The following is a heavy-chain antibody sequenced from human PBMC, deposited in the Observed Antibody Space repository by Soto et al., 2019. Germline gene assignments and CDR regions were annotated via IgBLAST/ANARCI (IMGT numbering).Heavy chain of an antibody. V-gene: IGHV3-30*18. Sequence: QVQLVESGGGVVQPGRSLRLSCAASGFSFSNYGMHWVRQAPGKGLEWVAVISYDGSNKYYADSVKGRFTISRDNSKNTLFLQMNSLRAEDTAVYYCANPSGYDWGYWGQGTLVTVSS. CDR2: ISYDGSNK. J-gene: IGHJ4*02. D-gene: IGHD5-12*01. CDR1: GFSFSNYG. CDR3: ANPSGYDWGY.